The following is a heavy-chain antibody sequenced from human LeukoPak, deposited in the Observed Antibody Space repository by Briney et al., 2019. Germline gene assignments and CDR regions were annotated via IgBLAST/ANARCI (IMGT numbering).Heavy chain of an antibody. CDR2: ISYDGSNK. CDR3: ARDFAYYDFTFDY. J-gene: IGHJ4*02. CDR1: GFTFSSYA. Sequence: PGGSLRLSCAASGFTFSSYAMHWVRQAPGKGLKWVAVISYDGSNKYYADSVKGRFTISRDNSKNTLYLQMNSLRAEDTAVYYCARDFAYYDFTFDYWGQGTLVTVSS. D-gene: IGHD3-3*01. V-gene: IGHV3-30-3*01.